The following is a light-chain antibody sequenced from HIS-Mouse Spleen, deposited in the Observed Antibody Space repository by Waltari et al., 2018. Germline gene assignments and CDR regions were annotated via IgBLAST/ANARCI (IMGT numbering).Light chain of an antibody. J-gene: IGLJ1*01. Sequence: QSALTQPASVSGSPGQSITISCTGTSRDVGGYNYVSWDQQHPGKAPKLMIYDVSNRPSGVSNRFSGSKSGNTASLTISGLQAEDEADYYCSSYTSSSTLYVFGTGTKVTVL. CDR1: SRDVGGYNY. CDR2: DVS. V-gene: IGLV2-14*03. CDR3: SSYTSSSTLYV.